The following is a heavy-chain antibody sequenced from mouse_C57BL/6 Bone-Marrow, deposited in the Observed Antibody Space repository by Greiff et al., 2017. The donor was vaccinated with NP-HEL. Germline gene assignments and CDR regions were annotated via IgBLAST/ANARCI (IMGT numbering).Heavy chain of an antibody. CDR2: IYPSDSET. Sequence: VQLQQSGAELVRPGSSVKLSCKASGYTFTSYWMDWVKQRPGQGLEWIGNIYPSDSETHYNQKFKDKATLTVDKSSSTAYMQLSSLTSEDSAVYYCARSEGYYYGSSLFDYWGQGTTLTVSS. CDR3: ARSEGYYYGSSLFDY. CDR1: GYTFTSYW. J-gene: IGHJ2*01. D-gene: IGHD1-1*01. V-gene: IGHV1-61*01.